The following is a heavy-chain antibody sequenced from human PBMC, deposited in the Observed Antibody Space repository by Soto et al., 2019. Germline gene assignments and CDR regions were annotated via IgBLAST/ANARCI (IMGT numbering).Heavy chain of an antibody. Sequence: GVSLRLSCAASGCTFRCSDMHWVRQASGKGLEWVGRIRSKAKSYATAYAASVKGRFTISRVDSKNTAYLQMNSLKTEDTAVYFCTRHSRMIFGVVTQYYYGMDVWGQGT. J-gene: IGHJ6*02. D-gene: IGHD3-3*01. V-gene: IGHV3-73*01. CDR3: TRHSRMIFGVVTQYYYGMDV. CDR2: IRSKAKSYAT. CDR1: GCTFRCSD.